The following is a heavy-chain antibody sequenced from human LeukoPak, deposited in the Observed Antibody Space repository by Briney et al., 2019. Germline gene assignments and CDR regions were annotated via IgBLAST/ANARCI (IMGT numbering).Heavy chain of an antibody. J-gene: IGHJ6*02. CDR3: ARGRRTGSYCSSTSCYTEPSYYYYYGMDV. V-gene: IGHV3-30*03. CDR2: ISYDGSNK. Sequence: GGSLRLSCAASGFTFSSYGMHWVRQAPGKGLEWVAVISYDGSNKYYADSVKGRFTISRDNSKNTLYLQMNSLRAEDTAVYYCARGRRTGSYCSSTSCYTEPSYYYYYGMDVWGQGTTVTVSS. CDR1: GFTFSSYG. D-gene: IGHD2-2*02.